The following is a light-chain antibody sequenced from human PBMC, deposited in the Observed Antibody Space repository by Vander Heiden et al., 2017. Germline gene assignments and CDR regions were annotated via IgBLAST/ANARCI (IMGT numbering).Light chain of an antibody. CDR3: HVQASRIDHVV. Sequence: YLLTQPPSGALAPGQTARITCGGNHSGGEGIHWYQQKPGQATVRGVEEDSDRPSGIPERFACSNSGTKAKRNLTMAEAGDEADDDCHVQASRIDHVVFGGGTKLTVL. J-gene: IGLJ3*02. CDR2: EDS. CDR1: HSGGEG. V-gene: IGLV3-21*02.